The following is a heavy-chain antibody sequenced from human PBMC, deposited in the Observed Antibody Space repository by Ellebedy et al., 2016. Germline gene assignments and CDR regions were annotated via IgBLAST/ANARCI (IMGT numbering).Heavy chain of an antibody. D-gene: IGHD3-22*01. CDR1: GFTFSSYA. J-gene: IGHJ5*02. V-gene: IGHV3-30-3*01. Sequence: GESLKISCAASGFTFSSYAMYWVRQAPAKGLEWVAIISYDGANKYYADSVKGRFTISRDNSKDTVYLQMTSLRADDTAVYYCARDWGSSGYTSLFDPWGQGTLVTVSS. CDR2: ISYDGANK. CDR3: ARDWGSSGYTSLFDP.